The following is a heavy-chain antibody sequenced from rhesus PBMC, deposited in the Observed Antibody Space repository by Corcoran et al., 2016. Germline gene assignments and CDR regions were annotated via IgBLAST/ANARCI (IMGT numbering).Heavy chain of an antibody. CDR2: ISTGGSN. CDR3: ARRTYCSGSGCYYFDY. J-gene: IGHJ4*01. D-gene: IGHD2-21*01. V-gene: IGHV4S14*01. CDR1: GCSLSGYS. Sequence: QVQLQESGPGLVKPSETLSLTCAVSGCSLSGYSWGWIRPPPCTGLEWIWHISTGGSNYLYPSLNSRVTLSVDTSKNQFSLKLSSVTAADTAVYYCARRTYCSGSGCYYFDYWGQGVLVTVSS.